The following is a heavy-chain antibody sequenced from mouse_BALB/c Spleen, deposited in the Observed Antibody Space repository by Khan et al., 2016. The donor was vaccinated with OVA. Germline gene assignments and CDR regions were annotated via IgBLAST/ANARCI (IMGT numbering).Heavy chain of an antibody. Sequence: IQLVQSGPELMKPGASVKISCKASGYSFTSYYIHWVMQSHGKSLEWIGYIDPFSGGTTYNQKFKGKATLTVDKSSSTAYIHLINLTSEDSAVYYCTRHGYVAWFTYWGQGTLVTVSA. D-gene: IGHD2-2*01. CDR3: TRHGYVAWFTY. CDR1: GYSFTSYY. J-gene: IGHJ3*01. V-gene: IGHV1S135*01. CDR2: IDPFSGGT.